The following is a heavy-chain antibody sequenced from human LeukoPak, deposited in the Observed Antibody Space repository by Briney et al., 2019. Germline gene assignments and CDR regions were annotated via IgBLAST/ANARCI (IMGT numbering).Heavy chain of an antibody. D-gene: IGHD2-15*01. Sequence: PGGSLRLSCAASGFTVSSNHMSWVRQAPGKGLEWVSVIYSGGSTYYADSVKGRFTISRDNSKNTLYLQMNSLRAEDTAVYYCAREGYCSGGSCRPDAFDIWGQGTMVTVSS. J-gene: IGHJ3*02. CDR2: IYSGGST. CDR1: GFTVSSNH. CDR3: AREGYCSGGSCRPDAFDI. V-gene: IGHV3-53*01.